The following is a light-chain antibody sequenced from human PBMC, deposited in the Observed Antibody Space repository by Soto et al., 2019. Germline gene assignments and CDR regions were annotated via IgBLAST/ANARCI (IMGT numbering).Light chain of an antibody. CDR1: NSDICAFDL. Sequence: QSALTQPASVSGSPGQSITISCTGTNSDICAFDLVSWFQQYPGKAPRVLIYDVNVRASGVSNRFSGSKSGNTASLTISGLQTDDEDAYYCSSYTATSNRLFGTGTKVTAL. V-gene: IGLV2-14*01. CDR3: SSYTATSNRL. J-gene: IGLJ1*01. CDR2: DVN.